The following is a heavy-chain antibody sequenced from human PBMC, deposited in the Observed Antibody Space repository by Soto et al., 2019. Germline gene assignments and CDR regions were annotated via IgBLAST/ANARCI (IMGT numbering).Heavy chain of an antibody. J-gene: IGHJ5*02. CDR1: GGSISSGCYS. V-gene: IGHV4-30-2*01. Sequence: SETLSLTCAVSGGSISSGCYSWSWIRQPPGKGLEWIGYIYHSGSTYYNPSLKSRVTISVDRSKNQFSLKLSSVTAADTAVYYCARAPGYSGNWFDPWGQGTLVTVSS. CDR2: IYHSGST. CDR3: ARAPGYSGNWFDP. D-gene: IGHD1-26*01.